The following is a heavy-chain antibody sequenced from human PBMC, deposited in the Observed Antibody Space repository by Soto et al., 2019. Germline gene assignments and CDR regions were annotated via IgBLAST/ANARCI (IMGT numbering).Heavy chain of an antibody. V-gene: IGHV6-1*01. CDR2: TYYRSKWYN. J-gene: IGHJ6*02. CDR3: ARDYYDSSGYYLYGMDV. D-gene: IGHD3-22*01. CDR1: GDSVPSKSAA. Sequence: SQTLSLTCAISGDSVPSKSAAWNWIRQSPSRGLEWLGRTYYRSKWYNDYAVSVKSRITINPDTSKNQFSLKLSSVTAADTAVYYCARDYYDSSGYYLYGMDVWGQGTTVTVSS.